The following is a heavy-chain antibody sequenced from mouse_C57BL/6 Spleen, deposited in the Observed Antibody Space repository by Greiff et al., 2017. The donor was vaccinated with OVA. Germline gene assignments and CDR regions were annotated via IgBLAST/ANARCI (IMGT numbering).Heavy chain of an antibody. CDR1: GFTFSSYA. Sequence: DVMLVESGEGLVKPGGSLKLSCAASGFTFSSYAMSWVRQTPEKRLEWVAYISSGGDYIYYADTVKGRFTISRDNARNTLYLQMSSLKSEDTAMYYCTRDENYYDGSSRYFDVWGTGTTVTVSS. CDR3: TRDENYYDGSSRYFDV. J-gene: IGHJ1*03. CDR2: ISSGGDYI. D-gene: IGHD1-1*01. V-gene: IGHV5-9-1*02.